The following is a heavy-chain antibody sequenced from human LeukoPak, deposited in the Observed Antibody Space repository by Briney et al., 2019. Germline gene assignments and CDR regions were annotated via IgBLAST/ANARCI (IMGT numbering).Heavy chain of an antibody. CDR3: ARDDYSNYGNWFDP. Sequence: PSETLSLTCTVSGGSISSYYWSWIRQPAGKGLEWIGRIYTSGGTNYNPSLKSRVTMSVDTSKNQFSLKLSSVTAADTAVYYCARDDYSNYGNWFDPWGRGTLVTVSS. CDR1: GGSISSYY. V-gene: IGHV4-4*07. D-gene: IGHD4-11*01. J-gene: IGHJ5*02. CDR2: IYTSGGT.